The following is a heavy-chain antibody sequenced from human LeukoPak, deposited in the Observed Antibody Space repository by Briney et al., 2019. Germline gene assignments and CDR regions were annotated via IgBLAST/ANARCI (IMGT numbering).Heavy chain of an antibody. Sequence: ASVKVSCKASGYTFTSYGISWVRQAPGHGLEWMGWISAYNGNTNYAQKLQGRVTMTTDTSTSTAYMELRSLRSDDTAVYYCARERLLAYYDSSGYSRSYYYYYGMDVWGQGTTVTVSS. CDR2: ISAYNGNT. D-gene: IGHD3-22*01. J-gene: IGHJ6*02. CDR1: GYTFTSYG. CDR3: ARERLLAYYDSSGYSRSYYYYYGMDV. V-gene: IGHV1-18*01.